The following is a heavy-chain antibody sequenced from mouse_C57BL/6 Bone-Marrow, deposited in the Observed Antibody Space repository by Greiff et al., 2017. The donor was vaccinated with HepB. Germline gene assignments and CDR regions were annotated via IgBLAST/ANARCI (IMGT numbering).Heavy chain of an antibody. V-gene: IGHV5-4*01. Sequence: EVKLVESGGGLVKPGGSLKLSCAASGFTFSSYAMSWVRQTPEKRLEWVATISDGGSYTYYPDNVKGRFTISRDNAKNNLYLQMSHLKSEDTAMYYCARDKACDYDWFAYWGQGTLVTVSA. CDR2: ISDGGSYT. D-gene: IGHD2-4*01. CDR3: ARDKACDYDWFAY. CDR1: GFTFSSYA. J-gene: IGHJ3*01.